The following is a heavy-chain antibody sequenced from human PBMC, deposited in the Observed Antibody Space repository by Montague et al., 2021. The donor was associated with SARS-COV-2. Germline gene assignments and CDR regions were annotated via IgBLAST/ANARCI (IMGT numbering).Heavy chain of an antibody. CDR2: NYYTETT. CDR3: ATQEDPSGWLPGPFDF. V-gene: IGHV4-39*01. CDR1: GGSTIISSYS. J-gene: IGHJ4*02. D-gene: IGHD6-19*01. Sequence: SETLSLTCAFSGGSTIISSYSSSWIPHPPTTGLGWMGRNYYTETTSENPSLNTQVFISVDTSSNQLSLTLTSVTAADTAVYYCATQEDPSGWLPGPFDFWGPANTLSVSS.